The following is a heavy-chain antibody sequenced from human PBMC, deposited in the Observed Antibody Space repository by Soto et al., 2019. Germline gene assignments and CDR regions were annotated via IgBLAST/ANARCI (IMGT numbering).Heavy chain of an antibody. Sequence: QVQLVESGGGVVQPGTSLRLSCEASGFAFNKFGMHWVRQAPGKGLEWVAFISYDGSYQYYADSVQGRLTITRDNSMNTLNMQLNSLRPEDTAVYYCAKGGDVGGVLGDHWGQGTLVTVSS. CDR2: ISYDGSYQ. D-gene: IGHD1-26*01. V-gene: IGHV3-30*18. CDR1: GFAFNKFG. J-gene: IGHJ4*02. CDR3: AKGGDVGGVLGDH.